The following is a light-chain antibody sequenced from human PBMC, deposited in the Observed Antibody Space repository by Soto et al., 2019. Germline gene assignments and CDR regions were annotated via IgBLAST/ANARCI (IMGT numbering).Light chain of an antibody. Sequence: QSALTQPRSVSGSLGQSVTISCTGTSSDVGTYNYVSWYQQHPGKAPKVMIYGVSERPSGVPDRFSGSKSGNTASLTISGLQAEDEADYYCCSYAGSPRYVLGTGTQLTVL. CDR3: CSYAGSPRYV. CDR2: GVS. J-gene: IGLJ1*01. V-gene: IGLV2-11*01. CDR1: SSDVGTYNY.